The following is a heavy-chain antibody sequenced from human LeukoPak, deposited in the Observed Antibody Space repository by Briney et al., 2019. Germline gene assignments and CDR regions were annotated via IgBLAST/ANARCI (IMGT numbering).Heavy chain of an antibody. CDR1: GFTFSSYT. CDR2: ISASGSFV. Sequence: GGSLRLSCAASGFTFSSYTLNWVRQAPGKGLEWVSSISASGSFVYYADSVKGRFTISRDNAKNSLYLQMNSLRAEDTAMYFCARDLGDPYNYCYYFYMDVWGKGTTVTVSS. V-gene: IGHV3-21*01. J-gene: IGHJ6*03. D-gene: IGHD5-24*01. CDR3: ARDLGDPYNYCYYFYMDV.